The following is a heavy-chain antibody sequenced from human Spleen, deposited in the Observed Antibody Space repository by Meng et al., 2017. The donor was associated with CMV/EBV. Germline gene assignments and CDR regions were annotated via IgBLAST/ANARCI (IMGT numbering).Heavy chain of an antibody. D-gene: IGHD3-3*01. J-gene: IGHJ4*02. CDR2: INHSGST. CDR3: ARVLWSGYYY. CDR1: GGSISSSSYY. V-gene: IGHV4-39*07. Sequence: SETLSLTCTVSGGSISSSSYYWGWIRQPPGKGLEWIGEINHSGSTNYNPSLKSRVTISVDTSKNQFSLKLSSVTAADTAVYYCARVLWSGYYYWGQGTLVTVSS.